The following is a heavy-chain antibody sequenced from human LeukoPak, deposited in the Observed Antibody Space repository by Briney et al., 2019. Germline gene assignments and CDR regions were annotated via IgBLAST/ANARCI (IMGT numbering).Heavy chain of an antibody. J-gene: IGHJ4*02. V-gene: IGHV4-38-2*01. D-gene: IGHD3-22*01. CDR2: IYHSGST. CDR1: GGSFSGYY. CDR3: ATFYYYDSSGYYWDY. Sequence: SETLSLTCAVYGGSFSGYYWGWIRQPPGKGLEWIGSIYHSGSTYYNPSLKSRVTISVDTSKNQFSLKLSSVTAADTAVYYCATFYYYDSSGYYWDYWGQGTLVTVSS.